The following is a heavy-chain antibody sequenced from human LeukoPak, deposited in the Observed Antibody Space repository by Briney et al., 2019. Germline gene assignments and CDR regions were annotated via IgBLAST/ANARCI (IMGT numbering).Heavy chain of an antibody. Sequence: PSETLSLTCTVSGGSISSYSWSWIRQPPGKGLEWIGYIYHSGSTYYNPSLKSRVTISVDRSKNQFSLKLSSVTAADTAVYYCARAVLDYYDSSGPEYYFDYWGQGTLVTVSS. CDR1: GGSISSYS. J-gene: IGHJ4*02. V-gene: IGHV4-30-2*01. CDR3: ARAVLDYYDSSGPEYYFDY. CDR2: IYHSGST. D-gene: IGHD3-22*01.